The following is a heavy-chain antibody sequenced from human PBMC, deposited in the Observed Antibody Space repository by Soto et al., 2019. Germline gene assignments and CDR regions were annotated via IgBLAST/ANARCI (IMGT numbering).Heavy chain of an antibody. V-gene: IGHV3-74*01. J-gene: IGHJ4*02. CDR3: ACWGHIVPVAPSDFDR. CDR2: ISPDGSDV. CDR1: VFPFTNYW. D-gene: IGHD2-8*02. Sequence: PGWSLRLSCSASVFPFTNYWMNWFRQTPGKGLMWVSRISPDGSDVGYADSVEGRFTVSRDNAKNTLYLQMHSLRAEDTAMYYCACWGHIVPVAPSDFDRWGQGTLVTAPQ.